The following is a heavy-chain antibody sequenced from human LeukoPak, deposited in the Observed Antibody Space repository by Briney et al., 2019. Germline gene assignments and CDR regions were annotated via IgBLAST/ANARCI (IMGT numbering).Heavy chain of an antibody. J-gene: IGHJ4*02. CDR3: ARDKPDYCTNGVCYTAGFDY. D-gene: IGHD2-8*01. V-gene: IGHV1-2*02. CDR2: INPNSGGT. Sequence: GASVKVSCKASGYTFTGYYMHWVRQAPGQGLEWMGWINPNSGGTNYAQKFQGRVTMTRDTSISTAYMELSRLRSDDTAVYYCARDKPDYCTNGVCYTAGFDYCGQGTLVTVSS. CDR1: GYTFTGYY.